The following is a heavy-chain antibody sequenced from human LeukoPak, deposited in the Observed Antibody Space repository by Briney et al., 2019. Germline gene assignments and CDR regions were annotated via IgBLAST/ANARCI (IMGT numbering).Heavy chain of an antibody. CDR3: ARGAGYCSSTSCYNVFDP. Sequence: APVKVSCKASGYTFTGYYMHWVRQAPGQGLEWMGWINPNSGGTNYAQKFQGRVTMTRDTSISTAYMELSRLRSDDTAVYYCARGAGYCSSTSCYNVFDPWGQGTLVTVSS. CDR2: INPNSGGT. D-gene: IGHD2-2*02. V-gene: IGHV1-2*02. CDR1: GYTFTGYY. J-gene: IGHJ5*02.